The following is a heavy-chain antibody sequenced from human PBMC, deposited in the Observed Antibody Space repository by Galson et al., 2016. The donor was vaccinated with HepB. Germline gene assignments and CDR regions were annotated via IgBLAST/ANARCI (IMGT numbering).Heavy chain of an antibody. CDR2: IAHDGNLS. V-gene: IGHV3-30*18. CDR1: GFIFRNYG. CDR3: AKGRSAFSATSLDH. Sequence: SLRLSCAASGFIFRNYGMQWVRQSPGKGLEWVAVIAHDGNLSYCEDSVRGRFTISRDNSENTLYMQMDHLTTEDTAIYDCAKGRSAFSATSLDHWGQGTLVTVSS. J-gene: IGHJ4*02. D-gene: IGHD4-11*01.